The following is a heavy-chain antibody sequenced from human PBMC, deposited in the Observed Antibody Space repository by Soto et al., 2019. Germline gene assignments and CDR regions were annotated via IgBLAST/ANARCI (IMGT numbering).Heavy chain of an antibody. CDR2: IYYSGST. D-gene: IGHD2-15*01. CDR1: GGSISSGDYY. Sequence: KPSETLSLTCTVSGGSISSGDYYWSWIRQPPGKGLEWIGYIYYSGSTYYNPSLKSRVTISVDTSKNQFSLKLSSVTAADTAVYYCARDINCSGGSCYSYFDYWGQGTLVTVSS. CDR3: ARDINCSGGSCYSYFDY. V-gene: IGHV4-30-4*01. J-gene: IGHJ4*02.